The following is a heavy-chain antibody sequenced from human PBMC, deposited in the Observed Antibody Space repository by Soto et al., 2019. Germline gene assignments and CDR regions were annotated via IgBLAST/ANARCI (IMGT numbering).Heavy chain of an antibody. CDR1: GGSISRYY. D-gene: IGHD3-9*01. CDR2: IYYSGST. J-gene: IGHJ5*02. CDR3: ARLKYDILTGQNWFDP. V-gene: IGHV4-59*08. Sequence: SETLSITCTVSGGSISRYYWSWIRQPPGKGLEWIGYIYYSGSTNYNPSLKSRVTISVDTSKNQFSLKLSSVTAADTAVYYCARLKYDILTGQNWFDPWGQGTLVTVSS.